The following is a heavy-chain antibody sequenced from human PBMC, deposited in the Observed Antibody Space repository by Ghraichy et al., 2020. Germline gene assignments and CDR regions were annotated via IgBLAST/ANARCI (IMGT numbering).Heavy chain of an antibody. D-gene: IGHD6-19*01. Sequence: SQTLSLTCAISGDSVSSNSAAWNWIRQSPSRGLEWLGRTYYRSKWYNDYAVSVKSRITINPDTSKNQFSLQLNSVTPEDTTVYYCARDEPLRSGYSSGWNVPYNWFDHWRPGTLVSVS. CDR1: GDSVSSNSAA. CDR2: TYYRSKWYN. J-gene: IGHJ5*02. V-gene: IGHV6-1*01. CDR3: ARDEPLRSGYSSGWNVPYNWFDH.